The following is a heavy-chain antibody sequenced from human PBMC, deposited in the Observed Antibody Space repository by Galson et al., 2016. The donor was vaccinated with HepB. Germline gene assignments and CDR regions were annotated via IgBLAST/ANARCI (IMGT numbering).Heavy chain of an antibody. J-gene: IGHJ4*02. CDR1: GFTFSDYG. V-gene: IGHV3-30*02. CDR3: AKQNAVGENYFDY. CDR2: IWYDGSNK. Sequence: SLRLSCATSGFTFSDYGMDWVRQAPGKGLEWVAFIWYDGSNKYYTDSVKGRFTISRDDSKSTLYLQMDSLRAEDTAVYYCAKQNAVGENYFDYWGQGTLVTVSS. D-gene: IGHD3-16*01.